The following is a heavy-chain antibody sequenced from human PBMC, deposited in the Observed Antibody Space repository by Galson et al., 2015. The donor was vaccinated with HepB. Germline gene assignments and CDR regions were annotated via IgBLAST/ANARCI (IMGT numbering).Heavy chain of an antibody. CDR3: ARDMTSGYDPGDY. D-gene: IGHD5-12*01. Sequence: SVKVSCKASGYTFTSYAMNWVRQAPGQGLEWMGWINTNTGNPTYAQGFTGRFVFSLDTFVSTAYLQISSLKAEDTAVYYCARDMTSGYDPGDYWGQGTLVTVSS. CDR1: GYTFTSYA. J-gene: IGHJ4*02. CDR2: INTNTGNP. V-gene: IGHV7-4-1*02.